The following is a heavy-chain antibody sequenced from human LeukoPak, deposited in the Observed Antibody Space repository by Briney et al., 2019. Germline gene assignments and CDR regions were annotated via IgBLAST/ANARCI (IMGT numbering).Heavy chain of an antibody. CDR2: ISSINTI. J-gene: IGHJ4*02. V-gene: IGHV3-48*02. CDR3: AKSYYYGSGSPSLDY. Sequence: GGSLRLSCAASGFTFSNSAMNWARQAPGKGLEWLSYISSINTIYYADSVKGRFTISRDNAKSSLYLQMNSLRDEDTAVYYCAKSYYYGSGSPSLDYWGQGTLVTVSS. D-gene: IGHD3-10*01. CDR1: GFTFSNSA.